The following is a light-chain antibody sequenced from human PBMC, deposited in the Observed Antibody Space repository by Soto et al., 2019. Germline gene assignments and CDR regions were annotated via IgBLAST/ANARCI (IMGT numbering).Light chain of an antibody. CDR2: GAS. V-gene: IGKV3-20*01. Sequence: LCCRASQSVSSSCSAWYQQKPGQAXRXXXSGASSRATRIPDRFRGSGSGTEFTLTISILEPEDFAVYYSHQDGCLPWTFGEGTTVDI. CDR3: HQDGCLPWT. CDR1: QSVSSSC. J-gene: IGKJ1*01.